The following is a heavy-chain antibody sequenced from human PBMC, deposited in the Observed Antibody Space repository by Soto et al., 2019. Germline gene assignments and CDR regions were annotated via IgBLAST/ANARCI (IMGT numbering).Heavy chain of an antibody. Sequence: PGGSLRLSCAASGFTFRSFTMNWVRQAPGKGLEWVSTISSNSAYIYYTDALRGRSTISRDNAKNSLQLQMNSLRAEDTAVDYCTRDASRDRCARGWFDPWGPGTLVTVSS. V-gene: IGHV3-21*01. J-gene: IGHJ5*02. D-gene: IGHD3-10*01. CDR3: TRDASRDRCARGWFDP. CDR2: ISSNSAYI. CDR1: GFTFRSFT.